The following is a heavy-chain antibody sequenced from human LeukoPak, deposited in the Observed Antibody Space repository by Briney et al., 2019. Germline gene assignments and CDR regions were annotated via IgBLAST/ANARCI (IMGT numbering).Heavy chain of an antibody. CDR1: GFTFSSYA. CDR3: ARDPSGSYWGY. D-gene: IGHD1-26*01. V-gene: IGHV4-59*01. CDR2: IYYTGST. J-gene: IGHJ4*02. Sequence: GSLRLSCAASGFTFSSYAMHWVRQAPGKGLEWIGYIYYTGSTNYNPSLKGRVTISVDTSKNQFSLKLTSVTAADTAVYYCARDPSGSYWGYWGQGTLVTVSS.